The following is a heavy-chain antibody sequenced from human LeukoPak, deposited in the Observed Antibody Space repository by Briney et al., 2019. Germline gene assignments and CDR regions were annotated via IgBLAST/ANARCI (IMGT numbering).Heavy chain of an antibody. Sequence: PSGTLSLTSAVSGGSISSSNWWSWVRQPPGKGLEWIGEIYHSGSTNYNPSLKSRVTISVDKSKNQFSLKLSSVTAADTAVYYCARGAEITIFGVVPYYFDYWGQGTLVTVSS. V-gene: IGHV4-4*02. J-gene: IGHJ4*02. CDR1: GGSISSSNW. D-gene: IGHD3-3*01. CDR2: IYHSGST. CDR3: ARGAEITIFGVVPYYFDY.